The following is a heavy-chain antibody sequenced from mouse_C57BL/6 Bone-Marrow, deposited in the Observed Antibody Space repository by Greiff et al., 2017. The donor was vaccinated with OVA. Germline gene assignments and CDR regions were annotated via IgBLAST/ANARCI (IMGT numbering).Heavy chain of an antibody. CDR1: GYTFTSYV. D-gene: IGHD1-1*01. J-gene: IGHJ1*01. V-gene: IGHV1-14*01. CDR3: AETVGSSPYWYFDV. CDR2: INPYNDGT. Sequence: EVKLQQSGPELVKPGASVKMSCKASGYTFTSYVMHWVKQKPGQGLEWIGYINPYNDGTKYNEKFKGKATLTSDKSSSTAYMELSSLTSEDSAVYYCAETVGSSPYWYFDVWGAGTTVTVSS.